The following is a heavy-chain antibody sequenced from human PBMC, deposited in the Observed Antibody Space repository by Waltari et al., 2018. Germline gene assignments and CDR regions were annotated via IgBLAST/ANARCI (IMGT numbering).Heavy chain of an antibody. J-gene: IGHJ1*01. CDR2: IYSSGAV. CDR3: ANRGVGNYFKYFRL. Sequence: QVQLQESGPGLVKPTHTLSLTCTVSGEPISDDVSRWNYWTWTRQSAGKGLEWIGHIYSSGAVDYNPSLRSRVTISLDTPKSHFTLKLTSVTAADTAVYYCANRGVGNYFKYFRLWSPGTLVTVSS. CDR1: GEPISDDVSRWNY. V-gene: IGHV4-61*02. D-gene: IGHD1-7*01.